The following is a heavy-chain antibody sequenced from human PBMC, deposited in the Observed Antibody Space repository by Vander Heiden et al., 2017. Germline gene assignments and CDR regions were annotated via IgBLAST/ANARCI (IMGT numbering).Heavy chain of an antibody. J-gene: IGHJ5*02. D-gene: IGHD3-10*01. V-gene: IGHV4-39*01. Sequence: HLQLQESGPGLLTPSETLSPTCPVSGGSISSRSVYWGSIRQPPGKGLGGSGSIYYSGSTYYNPSLKSRVTISVDTSKNQFSLKLSSVTAADTAVYYCARTYYYGSGSYWTFDPWGQGTLVTVSS. CDR2: IYYSGST. CDR1: GGSISSRSVY. CDR3: ARTYYYGSGSYWTFDP.